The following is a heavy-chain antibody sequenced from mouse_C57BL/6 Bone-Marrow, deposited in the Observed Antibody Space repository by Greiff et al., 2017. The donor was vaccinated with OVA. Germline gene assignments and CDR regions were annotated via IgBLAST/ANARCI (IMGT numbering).Heavy chain of an antibody. D-gene: IGHD1-1*01. Sequence: VQLQQSGAELVRPGASVKLSCTASGFNIKDDYMHWVKQRPEQGLEWIGWIDPENGDTEYASNFQGKATITADTSSNTAYLQLSSLTSEDTAVYYGTTETTVVAAPYWYFDVWGTGTTVTVSS. CDR1: GFNIKDDY. V-gene: IGHV14-4*01. J-gene: IGHJ1*03. CDR2: IDPENGDT. CDR3: TTETTVVAAPYWYFDV.